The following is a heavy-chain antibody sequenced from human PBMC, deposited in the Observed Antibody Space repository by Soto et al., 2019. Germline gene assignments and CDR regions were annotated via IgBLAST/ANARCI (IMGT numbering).Heavy chain of an antibody. J-gene: IGHJ3*02. D-gene: IGHD5-12*01. Sequence: SETLSLTCAVYGGSFSGYYWSWIRQPPGKGLEWFGEINHSGSTNYNPSLKSRVTISVDTSKNQFSLKLSSVTAADTAVYSCASEMATSTRKDAFNIWGQGKMVIV. CDR2: INHSGST. CDR3: ASEMATSTRKDAFNI. CDR1: GGSFSGYY. V-gene: IGHV4-34*01.